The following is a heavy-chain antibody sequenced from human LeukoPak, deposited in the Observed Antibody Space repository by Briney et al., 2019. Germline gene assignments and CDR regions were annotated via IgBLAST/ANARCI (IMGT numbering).Heavy chain of an antibody. V-gene: IGHV4-59*12. D-gene: IGHD3-9*01. Sequence: PSETLSLTCNVSGGSISSYYWSWIRQPPGKGLEWIGSIYYSGSTYYNPSLKSRVTISVDTSKNQFSLKLSSVTAADTAVYYCARVFALRSDYWGQGTLVTVSS. CDR1: GGSISSYY. J-gene: IGHJ4*02. CDR2: IYYSGST. CDR3: ARVFALRSDY.